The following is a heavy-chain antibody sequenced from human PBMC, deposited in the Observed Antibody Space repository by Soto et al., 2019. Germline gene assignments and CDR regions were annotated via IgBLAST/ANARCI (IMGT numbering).Heavy chain of an antibody. CDR1: GGTFSSYA. CDR3: ATPAAGGGSYFDYCDY. D-gene: IGHD1-26*01. CDR2: IIPIFGTA. Sequence: QVQLVQSGAEVKKPGSSVKVSCKASGGTFSSYAISWVRQAPGHGLEWMGGIIPIFGTANYAHKFQGRVTIAAEESTITASIELSRLRSEDTAVYYCATPAAGGGSYFDYCDYWGQGTLVTVSS. V-gene: IGHV1-69*01. J-gene: IGHJ4*02.